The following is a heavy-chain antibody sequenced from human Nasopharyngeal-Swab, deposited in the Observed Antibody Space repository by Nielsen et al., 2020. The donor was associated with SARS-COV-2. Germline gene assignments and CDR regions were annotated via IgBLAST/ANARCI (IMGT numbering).Heavy chain of an antibody. CDR2: IYPGDSNT. D-gene: IGHD1-26*01. J-gene: IGHJ6*02. V-gene: IGHV5-51*01. CDR1: GYSFTTYW. Sequence: KVSCKGSGYSFTTYWIGWVRQMPGKGLEWMGIIYPGDSNTRYCPSFQGQVTISVDKYSSTAYLQWSSLKASDTAIYYCARPMRPMGHYYFGMDVWGQGTTVTVSS. CDR3: ARPMRPMGHYYFGMDV.